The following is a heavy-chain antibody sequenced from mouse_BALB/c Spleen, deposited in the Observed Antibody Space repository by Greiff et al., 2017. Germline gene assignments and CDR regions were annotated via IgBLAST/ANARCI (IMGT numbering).Heavy chain of an antibody. CDR1: GYTFTCYW. CDR2: IYPSDSYT. J-gene: IGHJ4*01. D-gene: IGHD2-1*01. V-gene: IGHV1-69*02. CDR3: TRSDGNPMDY. Sequence: QVQLQQPGAELVRPGASVKLSCKASGYTFTCYWINWVKQRPGQGLEWIGNIYPSDSYTNYNQKFKDKATLTVDKSSSTAYMQLSSPTSEDSAVYYCTRSDGNPMDYWGQGTSVTVSS.